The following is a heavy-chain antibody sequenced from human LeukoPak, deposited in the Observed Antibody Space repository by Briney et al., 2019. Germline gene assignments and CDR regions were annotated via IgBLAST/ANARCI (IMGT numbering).Heavy chain of an antibody. D-gene: IGHD4-17*01. V-gene: IGHV4-38-2*02. CDR3: ARGLKDDYGDHDPFDY. J-gene: IGHJ4*02. CDR1: GYSISSGYY. Sequence: PSETLSLTCTVSGYSISSGYYWGWIRQPPGKGLEWMGSIYHSGSTYYNPSLKSRVTISVDTSKNQFSLKLSSVTAADTAVYYCARGLKDDYGDHDPFDYWGQGTLVTVSS. CDR2: IYHSGST.